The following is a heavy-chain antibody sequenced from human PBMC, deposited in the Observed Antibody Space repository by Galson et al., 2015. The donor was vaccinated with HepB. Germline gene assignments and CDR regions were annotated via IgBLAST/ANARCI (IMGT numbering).Heavy chain of an antibody. CDR1: GFTFSSYS. J-gene: IGHJ6*02. CDR3: ARDDPTYSSGWYSTFLFSGNYGMDV. D-gene: IGHD6-19*01. V-gene: IGHV3-21*01. CDR2: ISSSSSYI. Sequence: SLRLSCAASGFTFSSYSMNWVRQAPGKGLEWVSSISSSSSYIYYADSVKGRFTISRDNAKNSLYLQMNSLRAEDTAVYYCARDDPTYSSGWYSTFLFSGNYGMDVWGQGTTVTVSS.